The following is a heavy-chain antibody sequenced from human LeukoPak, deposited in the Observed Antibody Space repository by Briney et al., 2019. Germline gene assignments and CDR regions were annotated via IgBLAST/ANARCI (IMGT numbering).Heavy chain of an antibody. J-gene: IGHJ4*02. CDR1: GFTFSSNA. D-gene: IGHD2-2*02. CDR2: ISYDGSNK. Sequence: GGSLRLSCAASGFTFSSNAMHWVRQAPGKGLEWVAVISYDGSNKYYADFVKGRFTISRDNSKNTLYLQMNSLRAEDTAVYYCARDFYTVLDYWGQGTLVTVSS. CDR3: ARDFYTVLDY. V-gene: IGHV3-30-3*01.